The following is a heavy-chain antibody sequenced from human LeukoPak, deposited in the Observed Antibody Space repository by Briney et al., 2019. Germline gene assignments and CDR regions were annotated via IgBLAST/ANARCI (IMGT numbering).Heavy chain of an antibody. J-gene: IGHJ3*02. D-gene: IGHD2-15*01. CDR3: ARALGYCSGGTCYSSLAFDI. V-gene: IGHV3-21*04. CDR1: GFTFSSYG. Sequence: GGSLRLSCAASGFTFSSYGMNWVRQAPGKGLEWVSSISSGSSYIYYADSVTGRFTISRDNAKNSLYLQMNSLRAEDTAVYYCARALGYCSGGTCYSSLAFDIWGQGTMVTVPS. CDR2: ISSGSSYI.